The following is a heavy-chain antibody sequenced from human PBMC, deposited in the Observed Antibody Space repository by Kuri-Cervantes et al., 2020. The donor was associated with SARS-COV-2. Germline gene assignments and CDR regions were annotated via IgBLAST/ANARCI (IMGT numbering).Heavy chain of an antibody. CDR3: ARVGLRGYYYYMDV. CDR1: GFTLSSCA. Sequence: GESLKISCAASGFTLSSCAMSWVRQAPGKVLEWVSAISGSGGSTYYADSVKGRFTISRDNSKNTLYLQMNSLRAEETAVYYCARVGLRGYYYYMDVWGKGTTVTVSS. J-gene: IGHJ6*03. CDR2: ISGSGGST. V-gene: IGHV3-23*01. D-gene: IGHD4-17*01.